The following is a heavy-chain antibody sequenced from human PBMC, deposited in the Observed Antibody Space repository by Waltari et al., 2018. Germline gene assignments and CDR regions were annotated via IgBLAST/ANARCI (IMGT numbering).Heavy chain of an antibody. CDR2: IHPNSGGT. D-gene: IGHD1-26*01. CDR3: ARSYQSGSYSDY. V-gene: IGHV1-2*02. CDR1: GYAFTSYY. J-gene: IGHJ4*02. Sequence: QVQLVQSGAEVKKPGASVKVSCKPSGYAFTSYYMHWVRQAPGQGLEWMGWIHPNSGGTNYAQKYQGRITMTRDTSISTVYMELSRLISNDTAVHYCARSYQSGSYSDYWGQGTPVTVSS.